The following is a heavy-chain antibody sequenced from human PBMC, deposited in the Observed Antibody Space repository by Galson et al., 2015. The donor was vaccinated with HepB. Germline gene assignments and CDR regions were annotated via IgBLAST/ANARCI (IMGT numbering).Heavy chain of an antibody. D-gene: IGHD5-12*01. V-gene: IGHV1-8*01. J-gene: IGHJ2*01. CDR1: GYTFTSYD. Sequence: SVKVSCKASGYTFTSYDINWVRQATGQGLEWMGWMNPNSGNTGYAQKFQGRVTMTRNTSISTAYMELSSLRSEDTAVYYCARGLVATKTYWYFDLWGRGTLVTVSS. CDR3: ARGLVATKTYWYFDL. CDR2: MNPNSGNT.